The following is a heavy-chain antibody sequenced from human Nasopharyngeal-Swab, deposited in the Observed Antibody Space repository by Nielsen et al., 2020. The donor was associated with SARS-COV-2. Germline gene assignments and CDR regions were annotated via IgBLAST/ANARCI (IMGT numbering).Heavy chain of an antibody. CDR3: ARQDRFYYYLDV. CDR2: ISPSSGYI. Sequence: GGSLRLSCAGSGFTFGSFGMTWVRQAPGKGLEWVSYISPSSGYIYYAESLKGRLTISRDNGKNSVYLQMNSLRADDTAVYFCARQDRFYYYLDVWGKGTTVTVSS. V-gene: IGHV3-21*01. J-gene: IGHJ6*03. D-gene: IGHD3-3*01. CDR1: GFTFGSFG.